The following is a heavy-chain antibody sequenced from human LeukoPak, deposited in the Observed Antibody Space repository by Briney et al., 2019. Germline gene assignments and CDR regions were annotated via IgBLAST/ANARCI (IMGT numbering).Heavy chain of an antibody. Sequence: GGSLRLSCAASGFTFSSYAMSWVRQGPGKGLEWVSAISGSGGSTYYADSVKGRFTISRDNSKNTLYLQMNSLRAEDTAVYYCAKDEPTTVTTLPYYYYYGMDVWGQGTTVTVSS. J-gene: IGHJ6*02. CDR2: ISGSGGST. CDR1: GFTFSSYA. CDR3: AKDEPTTVTTLPYYYYYGMDV. V-gene: IGHV3-23*01. D-gene: IGHD4-11*01.